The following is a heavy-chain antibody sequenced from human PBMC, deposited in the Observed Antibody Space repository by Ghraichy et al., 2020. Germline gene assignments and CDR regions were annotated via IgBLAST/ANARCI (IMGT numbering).Heavy chain of an antibody. Sequence: SVKVSCKASGGTFSSYAISWVRQAPGQGLEWMGGIIPIFGTANYAQKFQGRVTITADESTSTAYMELSSLRSEDTAVYYCARRFGLGQQLEDYWGQGTLVTVSS. CDR3: ARRFGLGQQLEDY. D-gene: IGHD6-13*01. CDR2: IIPIFGTA. V-gene: IGHV1-69*13. J-gene: IGHJ4*02. CDR1: GGTFSSYA.